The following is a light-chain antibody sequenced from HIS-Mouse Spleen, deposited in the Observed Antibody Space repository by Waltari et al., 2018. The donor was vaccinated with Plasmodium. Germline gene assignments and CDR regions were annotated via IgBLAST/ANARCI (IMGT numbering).Light chain of an antibody. CDR1: QSVSSY. CDR2: DAS. J-gene: IGKJ4*01. CDR3: QQRSNWPPLT. Sequence: EIVLTQSPATLSLSPGDRATLSCRASQSVSSYLAWYQQNPGQAPRLLIYDASNRATGIPARFSGSGSGTDFTLTISSLEPEDFAVYYCQQRSNWPPLTFGGGTKVEIK. V-gene: IGKV3-11*01.